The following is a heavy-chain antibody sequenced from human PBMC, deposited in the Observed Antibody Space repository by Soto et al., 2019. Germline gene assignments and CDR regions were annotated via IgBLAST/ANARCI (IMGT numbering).Heavy chain of an antibody. D-gene: IGHD3-22*01. CDR2: IYYSGST. V-gene: IGHV4-59*01. CDR3: ARIKYYYDSSGPFDY. CDR1: GGSISSYY. J-gene: IGHJ4*02. Sequence: PSETLSLTCTVSGGSISSYYWSWIRQPPGKGLEWIGYIYYSGSTNYNPSLKSRVTISVDTSKNQFSLKLSSVTAADTAVYYCARIKYYYDSSGPFDYWGQGTLVTVSS.